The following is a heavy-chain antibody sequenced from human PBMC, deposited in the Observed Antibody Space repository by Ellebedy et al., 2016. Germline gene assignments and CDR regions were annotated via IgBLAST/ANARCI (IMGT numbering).Heavy chain of an antibody. D-gene: IGHD5-12*01. J-gene: IGHJ3*02. CDR3: ARSLRGDGGYDFGLEI. V-gene: IGHV4-4*07. CDR2: MFSSGST. CDR1: GGSINSYY. Sequence: SETLSLXXTVSGGSINSYYWIWIRKPAGKGLEWIGRMFSSGSTNYNPSLKSRVTMSVDTSKNQFSLKLSSVTAADTAVYYCARSLRGDGGYDFGLEIWGQGTAVTVSS.